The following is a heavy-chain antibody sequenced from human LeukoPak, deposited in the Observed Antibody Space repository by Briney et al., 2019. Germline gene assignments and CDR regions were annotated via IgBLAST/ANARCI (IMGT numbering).Heavy chain of an antibody. CDR3: AKVFVGDRPSPASTAHDY. V-gene: IGHV3-9*01. D-gene: IGHD2-21*02. J-gene: IGHJ4*02. Sequence: PGGSLRLSCAASGFTFDDYAMHWVRQAPGKGLEWVSGISWNSGSIGYADSVKGRFTISRDNAKNSLYLQMNSLRAEDTAVYYCAKVFVGDRPSPASTAHDYWGQGTLVTVSS. CDR2: ISWNSGSI. CDR1: GFTFDDYA.